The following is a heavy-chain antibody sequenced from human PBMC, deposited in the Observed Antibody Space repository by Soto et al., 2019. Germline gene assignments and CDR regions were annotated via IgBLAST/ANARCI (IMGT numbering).Heavy chain of an antibody. J-gene: IGHJ4*02. CDR2: ISTYNGNR. D-gene: IGHD1-1*01. CDR3: ASSAELTTFDY. Sequence: QVQLVQSGAEVKKPGASVKVSCKASGYTFTTFGISWVRQAPGQGLEWMGWISTYNGNRNYAQKLQGRVTMTTDTSTTTAYMELRSLRSDDTAVYYCASSAELTTFDYWGQGTLVTVSS. CDR1: GYTFTTFG. V-gene: IGHV1-18*01.